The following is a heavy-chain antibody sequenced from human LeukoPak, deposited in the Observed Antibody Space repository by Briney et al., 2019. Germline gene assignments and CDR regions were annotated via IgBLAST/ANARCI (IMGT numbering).Heavy chain of an antibody. CDR2: ISAYNGNT. D-gene: IGHD6-13*01. V-gene: IGHV1-18*04. CDR3: ARDSYSSSWLDY. J-gene: IGHJ4*02. CDR1: GYTFTSYY. Sequence: ASVKVSCKASGYTFTSYYMHWVRQATGQGLEWMGWISAYNGNTNYAQKLQGRVTMTTDTSTSTAYMELRSLRSDDTAVYYCARDSYSSSWLDYWGQGTLVTVSS.